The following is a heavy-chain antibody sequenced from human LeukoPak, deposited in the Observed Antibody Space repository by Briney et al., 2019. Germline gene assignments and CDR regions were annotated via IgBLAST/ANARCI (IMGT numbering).Heavy chain of an antibody. CDR2: ISAYNGNT. V-gene: IGHV1-18*01. CDR1: GYTFTSYG. Sequence: ASVKVSCKASGYTFTSYGISWVRQAPGQGLEWMGWISAYNGNTNYAQKLQCRVTMTTDTSTSTAYMELRSLRSDDTAVHYCARVAAAGFHHNWFDPWGQGTLVTVSS. D-gene: IGHD6-13*01. CDR3: ARVAAAGFHHNWFDP. J-gene: IGHJ5*02.